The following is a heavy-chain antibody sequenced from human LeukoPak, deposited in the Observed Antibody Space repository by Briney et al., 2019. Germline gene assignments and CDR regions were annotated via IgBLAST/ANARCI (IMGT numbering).Heavy chain of an antibody. D-gene: IGHD5-12*01. Sequence: SQTLSLTCTVSAGSSSGGGYYWSSIRQHPGKSLESIGYIYYSGSTYYNPSLKSRVTISVDTSKNQFSLKLSSVTAADTAVYYCARALYSGYDSPGYFDYWGQGTLVTVSS. CDR3: ARALYSGYDSPGYFDY. CDR2: IYYSGST. J-gene: IGHJ4*02. CDR1: AGSSSGGGYY. V-gene: IGHV4-31*03.